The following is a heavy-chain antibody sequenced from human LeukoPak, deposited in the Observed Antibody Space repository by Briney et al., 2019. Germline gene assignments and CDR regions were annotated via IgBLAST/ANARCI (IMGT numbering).Heavy chain of an antibody. J-gene: IGHJ5*02. Sequence: SQTLSLTSAISGDSVSNNSVTWNWIRQSPSRGLEWLGRTYYRSTWYNDYAVSVRGRITVNPDTSKNQFSLHLNSVTPEDTAVYYCARRLTQYDCFDPWGQGILVTVSS. V-gene: IGHV6-1*01. CDR1: GDSVSNNSVT. CDR2: TYYRSTWYN. CDR3: ARRLTQYDCFDP. D-gene: IGHD2-2*01.